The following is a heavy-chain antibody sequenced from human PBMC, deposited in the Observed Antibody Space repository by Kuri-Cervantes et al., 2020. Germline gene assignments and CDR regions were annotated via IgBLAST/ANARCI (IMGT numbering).Heavy chain of an antibody. CDR1: GYTFTSYG. CDR2: ISAYNGNT. V-gene: IGHV1-18*01. CDR3: ARVKSSYGDPTGGMYV. D-gene: IGHD4-17*01. Sequence: ASVKVSCKASGYTFTSYGISWVRQAPGQGLEWMGWISAYNGNTYYAQKLQGRVTMTTHTSTSTVYTELRSLRSDDTAVYFCARVKSSYGDPTGGMYVWGQGTTVTVSS. J-gene: IGHJ6*02.